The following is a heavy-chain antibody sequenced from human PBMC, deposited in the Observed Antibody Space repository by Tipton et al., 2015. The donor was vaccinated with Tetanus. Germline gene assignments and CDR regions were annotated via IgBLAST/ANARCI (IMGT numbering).Heavy chain of an antibody. CDR2: IGSTDYI. CDR1: GFTFSSYS. CDR3: ARGWDFWRGYGPTWVDP. D-gene: IGHD3-3*01. Sequence: SLRLSCAASGFTFSSYSMNWVRQAPGKGLEWVSSIGSTDYIYYADSVRGRFTVSRDNAKNSLYLQMNSLRAEDTAVYYCARGWDFWRGYGPTWVDPWGQETLVTVSS. J-gene: IGHJ5*02. V-gene: IGHV3-21*01.